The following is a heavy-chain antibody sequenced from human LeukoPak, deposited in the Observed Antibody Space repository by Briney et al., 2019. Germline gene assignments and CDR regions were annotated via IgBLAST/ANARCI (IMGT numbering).Heavy chain of an antibody. J-gene: IGHJ1*01. CDR2: INPNSGGT. CDR3: ARDGATDAEYFQH. Sequence: ASVKVSCKASGYTFTGYYMHWVRQAPGQGLEWMGWINPNSGGTNYAQKFQGRVTMTRDTSTSTVYTELSSLRSEDTAVYYCARDGATDAEYFQHWGQGTLITVSS. CDR1: GYTFTGYY. D-gene: IGHD1-26*01. V-gene: IGHV1-2*02.